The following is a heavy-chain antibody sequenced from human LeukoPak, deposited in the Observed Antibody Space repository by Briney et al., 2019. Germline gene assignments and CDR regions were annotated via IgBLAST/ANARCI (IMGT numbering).Heavy chain of an antibody. CDR2: IKQDGSEK. D-gene: IGHD1-26*01. CDR3: ASALGGRRE. Sequence: PGGSLRLSCAASGFTFSSYWMNWVRQAPGKGLEWVAKIKQDGSEKYYVDSVKGRFTISRDNAKNSLYLQMNSLRAEDTAVYYCASALGGRREWGQGTLVTVSS. J-gene: IGHJ4*02. CDR1: GFTFSSYW. V-gene: IGHV3-7*01.